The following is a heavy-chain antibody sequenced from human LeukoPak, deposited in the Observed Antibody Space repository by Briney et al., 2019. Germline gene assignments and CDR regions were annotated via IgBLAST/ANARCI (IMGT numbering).Heavy chain of an antibody. J-gene: IGHJ4*02. CDR2: ISDSGGST. V-gene: IGHV3-23*01. D-gene: IGHD3-16*01. Sequence: GGSLRLSCAASGFTFRSYAMSWVRQAPGKGLGWVSVISDSGGSTYYGDSVKGRFTISRDNSKNTLYLQMNSLRAEDTALYYCAKAVGGSYFDYWGQGTLVTVSS. CDR3: AKAVGGSYFDY. CDR1: GFTFRSYA.